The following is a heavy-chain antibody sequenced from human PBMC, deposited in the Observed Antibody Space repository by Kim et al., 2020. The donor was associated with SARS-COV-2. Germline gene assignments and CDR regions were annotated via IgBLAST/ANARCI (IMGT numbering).Heavy chain of an antibody. CDR1: GGSFSGYY. Sequence: SETLSLTCAVYGGSFSGYYWSWIRQPPGKGLEWIGEINHSGSTNYNPSLKSRVTISVDTSKNQFSLKLSSVTAADTAVYYCARGLQIQLWASYYYYGMDVWGQGTTVTVSS. V-gene: IGHV4-34*01. CDR3: ARGLQIQLWASYYYYGMDV. CDR2: INHSGST. J-gene: IGHJ6*02. D-gene: IGHD5-18*01.